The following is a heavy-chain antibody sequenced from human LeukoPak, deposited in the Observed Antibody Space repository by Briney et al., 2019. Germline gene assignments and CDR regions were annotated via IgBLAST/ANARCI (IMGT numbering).Heavy chain of an antibody. CDR1: GGSVSSYY. Sequence: PSETLSLTCTVSGGSVSSYYWNWIRQPPGKGLEWIGYIYYSGSTNYSPSLKSRVTISIDTSKNQFSLKLNSVTAADTAVYYCARWDSGSYFLDYWGQGTLVTVSS. D-gene: IGHD1-26*01. V-gene: IGHV4-59*02. J-gene: IGHJ4*02. CDR2: IYYSGST. CDR3: ARWDSGSYFLDY.